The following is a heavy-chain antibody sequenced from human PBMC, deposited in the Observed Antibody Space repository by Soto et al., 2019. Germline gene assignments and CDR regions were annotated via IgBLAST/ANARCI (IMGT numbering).Heavy chain of an antibody. D-gene: IGHD5-18*01. J-gene: IGHJ6*02. V-gene: IGHV6-1*01. CDR2: TYYRSKWYN. CDR1: GGSVSTNCAV. Sequence: SQTLSLICAISGGSVSTNCAVCNWLRQSPSRGLEWLGRTYYRSKWYNDYAVSVKSRITINQDTSKNQFSLQLNSVTPEDTAVYYFARVRYSYGYCDYYYYGMDVWGQGTTVTVPS. CDR3: ARVRYSYGYCDYYYYGMDV.